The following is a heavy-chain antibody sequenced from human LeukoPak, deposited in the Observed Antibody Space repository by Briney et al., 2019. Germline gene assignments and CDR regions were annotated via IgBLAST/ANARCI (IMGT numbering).Heavy chain of an antibody. CDR2: IWYDGSNK. Sequence: GRSLRLSCAASGFTFSSYGMHWVRQAPGKGLEWVAVIWYDGSNKYYADSVKGRFSISRDNSKNTLYLQMNSLRAEDTAVYYCAKVAPRYSSGWYAFDIWGQGTMVTVSS. CDR3: AKVAPRYSSGWYAFDI. CDR1: GFTFSSYG. J-gene: IGHJ3*02. V-gene: IGHV3-33*06. D-gene: IGHD6-19*01.